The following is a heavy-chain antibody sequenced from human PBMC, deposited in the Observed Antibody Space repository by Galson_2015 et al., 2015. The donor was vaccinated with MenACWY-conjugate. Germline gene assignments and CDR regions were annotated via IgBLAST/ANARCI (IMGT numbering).Heavy chain of an antibody. CDR1: GFTFSGYY. CDR3: AMDCWAYSFDY. V-gene: IGHV3-48*04. D-gene: IGHD2-21*01. J-gene: IGHJ4*02. CDR2: ISSSSSTM. Sequence: SLRLSCAASGFTFSGYYMNWVRQAPGKGLEWVSYISSSSSTMLYADSVKGRFTISRDNANNSLYLQMNSLRAEDTPVYDCAMDCWAYSFDYWGQGTLVTVSS.